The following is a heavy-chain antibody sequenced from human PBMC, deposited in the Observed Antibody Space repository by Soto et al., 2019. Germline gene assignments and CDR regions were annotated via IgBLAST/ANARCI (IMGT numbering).Heavy chain of an antibody. CDR3: ARGQRFSDWFDL. V-gene: IGHV4-4*07. D-gene: IGHD3-3*01. J-gene: IGHJ5*02. Sequence: QVHLQQSGPGLVKPSETLSLTCSVSGGSMSSYYWTWIRQPAGQGREWIGRVYSSGGSHYNSSLQTRGIIPLDTSKNQFSLRLISVTAADTTVYYCARGQRFSDWFDLWSQGTLVTVSS. CDR2: VYSSGGS. CDR1: GGSMSSYY.